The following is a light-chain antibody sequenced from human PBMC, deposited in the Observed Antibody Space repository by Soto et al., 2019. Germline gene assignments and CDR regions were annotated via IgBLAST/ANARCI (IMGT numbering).Light chain of an antibody. V-gene: IGKV3-11*01. CDR2: DAS. CDR1: QSLGSL. Sequence: EIVLTQSPATLSLSPGDRATLSCRASQSLGSLLAWYQQKPGQAPRLLIYDASNRATGIPARFSGSGSGTDFTLTISSLEPEDFAVYYCQQRNNWLGYSFGRGTKLEI. CDR3: QQRNNWLGYS. J-gene: IGKJ2*03.